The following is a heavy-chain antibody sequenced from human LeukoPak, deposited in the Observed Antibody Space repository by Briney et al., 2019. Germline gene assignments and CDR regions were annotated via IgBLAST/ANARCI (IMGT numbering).Heavy chain of an antibody. CDR3: ARERSTVAPPHPFDY. V-gene: IGHV3-30*03. Sequence: GGSLRLSCAASGFTFSNYGMHWVRQAPGKGLEWVAVISYDGSNKYYADSVKGRFTISRDNSKNTLYLQMNSLRAEDTAVYYCARERSTVAPPHPFDYWGQGTLVTVSS. CDR1: GFTFSNYG. J-gene: IGHJ4*02. CDR2: ISYDGSNK. D-gene: IGHD4-23*01.